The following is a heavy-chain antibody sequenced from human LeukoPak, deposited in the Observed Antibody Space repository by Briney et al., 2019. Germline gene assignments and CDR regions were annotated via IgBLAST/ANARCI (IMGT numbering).Heavy chain of an antibody. Sequence: GGSLRPSCAASGFTFSSYSMNWVRQAPGKGLEWVSSISSSSSYIYYADSVKGRFTISRDNAKNSLYLQMNSLRAEDTAVYYCARDPPGYSSGWTDYWGQGTLVTVSS. CDR3: ARDPPGYSSGWTDY. CDR2: ISSSSSYI. J-gene: IGHJ4*02. CDR1: GFTFSSYS. V-gene: IGHV3-21*01. D-gene: IGHD6-19*01.